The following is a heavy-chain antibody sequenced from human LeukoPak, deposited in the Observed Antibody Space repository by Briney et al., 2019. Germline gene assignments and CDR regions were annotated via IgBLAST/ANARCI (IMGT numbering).Heavy chain of an antibody. V-gene: IGHV3-11*06. CDR2: ISSGSSYT. CDR1: GFTFSDYY. CDR3: ASGLPPVMKYYFDY. D-gene: IGHD4-11*01. J-gene: IGHJ4*02. Sequence: PGGSLRPSRAAPGFTFSDYYMSCIRQAPGKGLEWVSYISSGSSYTNCADSVKGRFTISRDTPTNSLSLQMNSLTAEDTAVYYCASGLPPVMKYYFDYWGQGTLVTVSS.